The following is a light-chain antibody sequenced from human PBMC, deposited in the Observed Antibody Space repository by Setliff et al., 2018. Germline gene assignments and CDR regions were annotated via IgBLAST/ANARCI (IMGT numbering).Light chain of an antibody. Sequence: QSVLTQPPSVSGAPGQRVTISCTGSSSNIGAGYDVHWYQQLPGTAPKLLIYGNSNRPSGVPDRFSGSKSGTSASLAITGLQAEDEADYYCQSYDSSLSAHVVFGGGTKGTV. CDR3: QSYDSSLSAHVV. J-gene: IGLJ2*01. CDR2: GNS. V-gene: IGLV1-40*01. CDR1: SSNIGAGYD.